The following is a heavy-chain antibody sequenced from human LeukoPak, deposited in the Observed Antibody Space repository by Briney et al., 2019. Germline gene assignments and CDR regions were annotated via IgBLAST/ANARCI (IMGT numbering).Heavy chain of an antibody. D-gene: IGHD6-13*01. Sequence: PSETLSLTCTVSGGSISSYDWSWIRQPAGKGLEWIGRIYTSGSPNYNPSLKSRVTMSVDTSKNQFSLKLSSVTAADTAVYYCARLSSSWYQDWYFDLWGRGTLVTASS. V-gene: IGHV4-4*07. CDR2: IYTSGSP. J-gene: IGHJ2*01. CDR3: ARLSSSWYQDWYFDL. CDR1: GGSISSYD.